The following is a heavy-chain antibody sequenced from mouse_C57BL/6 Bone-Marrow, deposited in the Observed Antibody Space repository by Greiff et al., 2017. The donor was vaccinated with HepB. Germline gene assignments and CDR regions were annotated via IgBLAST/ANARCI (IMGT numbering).Heavy chain of an antibody. CDR1: GYTFTSYG. CDR2: IYPRSGNT. CDR3: AREGPWFAY. J-gene: IGHJ3*01. V-gene: IGHV1-81*01. Sequence: VQLQHSGAELARPGASVKLSCKASGYTFTSYGISWVKQRTGQGLEWIGEIYPRSGNTYYNEKFKGKATLTADKSSSTAYMELRSLTSEDSAVYFCAREGPWFAYWGQGTLVTVSA.